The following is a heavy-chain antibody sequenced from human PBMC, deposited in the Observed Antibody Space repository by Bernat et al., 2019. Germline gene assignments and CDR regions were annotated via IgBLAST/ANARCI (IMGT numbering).Heavy chain of an antibody. CDR3: ARGSPRHNYDYIWGSYRSLPFDY. D-gene: IGHD3-16*02. CDR2: INHSGST. J-gene: IGHJ4*02. Sequence: QVQLQQWGAGLLKPSENLSLTCAVYGGSFSGYYWSWIRQPPGKGLEWIGEINHSGSTNYNPSLKSRVTISVDTSKNQFSLKLSSVTAADTAVYYCARGSPRHNYDYIWGSYRSLPFDYWGQGTLVTVSS. CDR1: GGSFSGYY. V-gene: IGHV4-34*01.